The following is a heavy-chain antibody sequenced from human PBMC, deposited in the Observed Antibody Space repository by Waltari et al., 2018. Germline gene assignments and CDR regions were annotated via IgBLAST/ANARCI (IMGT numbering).Heavy chain of an antibody. Sequence: EVQLVESGGGLVQPGGSLRLSCAASGFTFSSYWMSWVRQAPGKGLEWVANIKQDGSEKYYVDSVKGRFTISRDNAKNSLYLQMNSLRAEATAVYYCASAAARLYFDLWGRGTLVTVSS. CDR1: GFTFSSYW. J-gene: IGHJ2*01. CDR3: ASAAARLYFDL. CDR2: IKQDGSEK. V-gene: IGHV3-7*01. D-gene: IGHD6-6*01.